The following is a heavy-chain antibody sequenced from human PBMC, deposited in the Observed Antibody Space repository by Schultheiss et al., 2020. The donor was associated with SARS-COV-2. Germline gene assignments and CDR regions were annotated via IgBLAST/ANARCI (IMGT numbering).Heavy chain of an antibody. V-gene: IGHV4-39*02. J-gene: IGHJ6*02. CDR2: IYYSGST. Sequence: GSLRLSCAASGFTFSSYWMHWVRQAPGKGLEWIGSIYYSGSTYYNPSLKSRVTISVDTSKNQFSLKLSSVTAADTAVYYCAREGGVTRPEYYYGMDVWGQGTTVTVSS. D-gene: IGHD1-26*01. CDR1: GFTFSSYW. CDR3: AREGGVTRPEYYYGMDV.